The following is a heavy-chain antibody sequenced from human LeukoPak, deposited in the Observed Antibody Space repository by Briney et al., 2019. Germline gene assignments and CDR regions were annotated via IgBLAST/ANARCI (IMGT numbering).Heavy chain of an antibody. Sequence: GGSLRLSCSASGFTFSGYAMHWVRQAPGKGLEYVSAISSNGGSTYYADSVKGRFTTSRDNSKNTLYLQMNSLRAEDTAVYYCARGRGSYSADYWGQGTLVTVSS. CDR1: GFTFSGYA. CDR2: ISSNGGST. CDR3: ARGRGSYSADY. V-gene: IGHV3-64*04. D-gene: IGHD1-26*01. J-gene: IGHJ4*02.